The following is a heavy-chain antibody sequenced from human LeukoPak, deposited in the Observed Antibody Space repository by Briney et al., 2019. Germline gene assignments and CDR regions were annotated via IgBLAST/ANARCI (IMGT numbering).Heavy chain of an antibody. Sequence: GGSLRLSCVASGFTFTTYTMSWIRQAPGKGLEWVSGSIGSGGSALYADSVKGRFSISRDNSQNTLYLQMSGLRAGDTAVYYCARLYYYGSGSPPYWGQGTLVTVSS. CDR1: GFTFTTYT. J-gene: IGHJ4*02. CDR2: SIGSGGSA. D-gene: IGHD3-10*01. V-gene: IGHV3-23*01. CDR3: ARLYYYGSGSPPY.